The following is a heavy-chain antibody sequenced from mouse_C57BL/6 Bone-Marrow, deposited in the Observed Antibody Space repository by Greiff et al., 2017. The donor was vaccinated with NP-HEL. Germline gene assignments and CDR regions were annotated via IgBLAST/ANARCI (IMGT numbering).Heavy chain of an antibody. D-gene: IGHD2-4*01. V-gene: IGHV5-16*01. Sequence: EVKLMESEGGLVQPGSSMKLSCTASGFTFSDYYMAWVRQVPEKGLEWVANINYDGSSTYYLDSLKSRFIISRDNAKNILYLQMSSLKSEDTATYYCARDGSYYDPYYYAMEDWGQGTSVTVSS. CDR2: INYDGSST. J-gene: IGHJ4*01. CDR1: GFTFSDYY. CDR3: ARDGSYYDPYYYAMED.